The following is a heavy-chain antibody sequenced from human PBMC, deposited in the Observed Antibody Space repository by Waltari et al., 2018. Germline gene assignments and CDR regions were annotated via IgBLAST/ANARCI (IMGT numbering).Heavy chain of an antibody. CDR2: SKSDGSSI. V-gene: IGHV3-74*01. J-gene: IGHJ2*01. Sequence: EVQMVESGGVLVQPGGSLRLSCAASGFTYSLYWMHWVRQVPGKGLVWVSRSKSDGSSISYADSVKGRFTIYKDNAKNTVYLQMNSLRVDDTAIYYCARGARRTTVTTGWWYFDLWGRGTLVTVSS. CDR3: ARGARRTTVTTGWWYFDL. CDR1: GFTYSLYW. D-gene: IGHD4-17*01.